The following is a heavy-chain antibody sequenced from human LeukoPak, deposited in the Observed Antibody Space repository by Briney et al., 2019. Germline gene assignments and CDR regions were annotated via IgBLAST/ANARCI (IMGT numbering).Heavy chain of an antibody. V-gene: IGHV3-23*01. D-gene: IGHD2-2*03. CDR1: GFSFSSYA. J-gene: IGHJ4*02. Sequence: PRGSLRLSCAASGFSFSSYAISWVCEAPGRGLEWGSAISGSGPYTFYKDSVKGRFPISRDSSKNTLYLQMNSLRAEDTALYYWAKHGYCSGISCFFVFWGQGTQVTVSS. CDR2: ISGSGPYT. CDR3: AKHGYCSGISCFFVF.